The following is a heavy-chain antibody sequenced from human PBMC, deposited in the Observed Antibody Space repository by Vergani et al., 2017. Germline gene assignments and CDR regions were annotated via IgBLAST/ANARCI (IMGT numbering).Heavy chain of an antibody. Sequence: QVQLVQSGAEVKKPGSSVKVSCKASGGTFSSYAISWVRQAPGQGLEWMGRIIPIFGTANYAQKFQGRVTITAEESTSTAYMELSSLRTEDTAVYYCAGERGRWLQLSSSGYFQHWGQGTLVTVSS. CDR3: AGERGRWLQLSSSGYFQH. CDR2: IIPIFGTA. D-gene: IGHD5-24*01. J-gene: IGHJ1*01. CDR1: GGTFSSYA. V-gene: IGHV1-69*18.